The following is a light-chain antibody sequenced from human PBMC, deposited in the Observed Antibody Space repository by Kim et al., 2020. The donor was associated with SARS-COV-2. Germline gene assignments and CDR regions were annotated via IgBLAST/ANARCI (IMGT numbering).Light chain of an antibody. CDR2: GAS. V-gene: IGKV1-17*03. J-gene: IGKJ1*01. CDR3: LHHKDYPYT. Sequence: DIQMTQSPSAMSASVGDRVTITCRASHGIYTYLAWFQQKPGKVPKRLISGASRLQSGVPSRFSGSGSGAEFTLTISNLQPEDVATYYCLHHKDYPYTFGQGTKVDIK. CDR1: HGIYTY.